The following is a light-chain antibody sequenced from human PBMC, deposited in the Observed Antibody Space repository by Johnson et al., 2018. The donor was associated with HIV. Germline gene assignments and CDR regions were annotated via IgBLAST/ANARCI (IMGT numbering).Light chain of an antibody. J-gene: IGLJ1*01. CDR2: ENN. V-gene: IGLV1-51*02. Sequence: QSVLTQPPSVSAAPGQKVTISCSGSSSNIGNNYVSWYQQLPGTAPKLLIYENNKRPSGIPDRFSGSKSGTSATLGITGLQNGDEADYYSGTWDSSLSAGYVLGTGTNVTVL. CDR1: SSNIGNNY. CDR3: GTWDSSLSAGYV.